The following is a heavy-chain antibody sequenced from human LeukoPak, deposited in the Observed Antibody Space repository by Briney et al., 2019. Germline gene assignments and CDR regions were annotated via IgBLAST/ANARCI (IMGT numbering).Heavy chain of an antibody. D-gene: IGHD6-19*01. V-gene: IGHV1-46*01. J-gene: IGHJ4*02. Sequence: ASVKVSCKASGYTFTSYYMHWVRQAPRQGLEWMGIINPSGGSTNYAQKFQGRVTMTRDTSISTAYMELSRLRSDDTAVYYCARAYSSGYFDYWGQGTLVTVSS. CDR1: GYTFTSYY. CDR2: INPSGGST. CDR3: ARAYSSGYFDY.